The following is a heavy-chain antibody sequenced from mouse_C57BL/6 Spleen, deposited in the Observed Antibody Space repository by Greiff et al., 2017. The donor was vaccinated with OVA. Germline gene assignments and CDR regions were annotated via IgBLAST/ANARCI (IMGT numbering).Heavy chain of an antibody. CDR3: ARSGTDWYFDV. CDR1: GYSITSDY. CDR2: ISYSGST. Sequence: EVKLMESGPGLAKPSQTLSLTCSVTGYSITSDYWNWIREFPGTKLEYMGYISYSGSTYYNPSLKSRISITRDTSKNQYYLQLNSVTTEDTATYYCARSGTDWYFDVWGTGTTVTVSS. J-gene: IGHJ1*03. V-gene: IGHV3-8*01. D-gene: IGHD3-3*01.